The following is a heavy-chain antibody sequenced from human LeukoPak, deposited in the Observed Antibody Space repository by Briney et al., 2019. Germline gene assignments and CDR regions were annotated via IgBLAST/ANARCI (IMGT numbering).Heavy chain of an antibody. CDR3: AANGYYTIEY. D-gene: IGHD1-26*01. J-gene: IGHJ4*02. CDR2: IHHTGST. CDR1: GFSMSSIDW. Sequence: SGTLSLTCAVSGFSMSSIDWWSWVRQPPGKGLEWIGEIHHTGSTNYNPSLKSRVTISVDKSKNQFSLNFNSMSAADSAVYYCAANGYYTIEYWGQGTLVTVSS. V-gene: IGHV4-4*02.